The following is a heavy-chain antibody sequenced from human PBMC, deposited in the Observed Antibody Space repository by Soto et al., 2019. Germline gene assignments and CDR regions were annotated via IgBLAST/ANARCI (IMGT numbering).Heavy chain of an antibody. CDR3: AKDFFLPAAPLYYYYGMDV. CDR2: ISYDGSNK. Sequence: SLRLSCAASGFTFSSYGMHWVRQAPGKGLEWVAVISYDGSNKYYADSVKGRFTISRDNSKNTLYLQMNSLRAEDTAVYYCAKDFFLPAAPLYYYYGMDVWGQGTTVTVSS. CDR1: GFTFSSYG. J-gene: IGHJ6*02. V-gene: IGHV3-30*18. D-gene: IGHD2-15*01.